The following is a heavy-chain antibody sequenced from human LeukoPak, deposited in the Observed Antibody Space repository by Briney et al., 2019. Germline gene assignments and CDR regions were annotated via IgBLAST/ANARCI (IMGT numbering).Heavy chain of an antibody. CDR3: ARDRRFLEWFDPGAQNWFDP. D-gene: IGHD3-3*01. Sequence: GGSLRLSCAASGFTFSDYYMSWIRQAPGKGLEWVSSISSSSSYIYYADSVKGRFTISRDNAKNSLYLQMNSLRAEDTAVYYCARDRRFLEWFDPGAQNWFDPWGQGTLVTVSS. V-gene: IGHV3-11*06. J-gene: IGHJ5*02. CDR2: ISSSSSYI. CDR1: GFTFSDYY.